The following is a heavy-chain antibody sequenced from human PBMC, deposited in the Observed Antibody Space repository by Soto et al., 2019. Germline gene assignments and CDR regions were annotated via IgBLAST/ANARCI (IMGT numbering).Heavy chain of an antibody. J-gene: IGHJ6*02. CDR2: ISSSSKDK. CDR1: GFIFNTYT. CDR3: ARVSWGGDGIDV. Sequence: EVLLVESGGGLVKPGGSLTLSCAASGFIFNTYTINWVRQAPGKGLEWVASISSSSKDKFYADSVKARFSVSRDNAKNSAYLHMSSLGAGDTALYYCARVSWGGDGIDVWGQGTTVTVSS. V-gene: IGHV3-21*01. D-gene: IGHD3-16*01.